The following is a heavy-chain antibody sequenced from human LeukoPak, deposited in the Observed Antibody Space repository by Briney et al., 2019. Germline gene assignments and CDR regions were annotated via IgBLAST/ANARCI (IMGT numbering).Heavy chain of an antibody. CDR3: ARQTPYSGNHYFDY. CDR2: IDPTGLT. V-gene: IGHV4-4*09. CDR1: GGSISGHY. D-gene: IGHD1-26*01. Sequence: SETLSLTCTVSGGSISGHYWRWIRQSPGKGLEWIGYIDPTGLTSYNPSLNSRVTISEDTPKNQFSLKVRSVTTADTAVYFCARQTPYSGNHYFDYWGQGTLVTVSS. J-gene: IGHJ4*02.